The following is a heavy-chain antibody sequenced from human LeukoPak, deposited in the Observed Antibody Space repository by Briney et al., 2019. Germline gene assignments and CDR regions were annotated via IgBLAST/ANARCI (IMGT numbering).Heavy chain of an antibody. Sequence: GGSLRLSSAASGFTFTSYSMNWVRQAPGKGLEWVSTISGGGGSTYYADSVKGRFTISRDNSKNTLYLQVNSLRAEDTAVYYCAKGGKWDVTPFDYWGQGTLVTVSS. D-gene: IGHD1-26*01. J-gene: IGHJ4*02. CDR1: GFTFTSYS. V-gene: IGHV3-23*01. CDR2: ISGGGGST. CDR3: AKGGKWDVTPFDY.